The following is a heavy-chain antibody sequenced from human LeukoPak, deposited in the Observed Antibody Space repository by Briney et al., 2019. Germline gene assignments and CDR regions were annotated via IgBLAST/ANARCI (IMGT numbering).Heavy chain of an antibody. CDR2: ISAYNGYT. J-gene: IGHJ5*02. CDR1: GYTFSSYG. V-gene: IGHV1-18*01. D-gene: IGHD6-19*01. Sequence: ASVKVSCKASGYTFSSYGISWVRQAPGQGLEWMGWISAYNGYTRYAQKFQGRVTMTRDTSISTAYMELSRLRSDDTAVYYCAREQWLVPGNWFNPWGQGTLVTVSS. CDR3: AREQWLVPGNWFNP.